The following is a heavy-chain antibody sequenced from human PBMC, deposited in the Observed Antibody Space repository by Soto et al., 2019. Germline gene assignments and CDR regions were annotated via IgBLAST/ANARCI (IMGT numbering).Heavy chain of an antibody. CDR3: ARGYCSGGSCYRY. CDR2: IYYSGST. J-gene: IGHJ4*02. Sequence: QLQLQESGPGLVKPSETLSLTCTVSGGSISSSSYYWGWIRQPPGKGLEWIGSIYYSGSTYYNPSLKSRVTISVDTSKNQFSRKLSFVTAADTAVYYCARGYCSGGSCYRYWGQGTLVTVSS. D-gene: IGHD2-15*01. V-gene: IGHV4-39*01. CDR1: GGSISSSSYY.